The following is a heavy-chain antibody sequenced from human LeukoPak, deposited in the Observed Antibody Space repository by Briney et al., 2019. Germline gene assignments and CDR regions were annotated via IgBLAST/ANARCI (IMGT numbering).Heavy chain of an antibody. D-gene: IGHD3-10*01. CDR3: ATRNFDDSGIYAPGY. CDR2: IGYDGNNK. Sequence: GGSLRLSCAASGFTFSSYGMHWVRQAPGKGLEWVAFIGYDGNNKYYADSVKGRFTISRDSSKNTLYLQMNSLRAEDDTAVYYCATRNFDDSGIYAPGYWGQGTLVTVSS. CDR1: GFTFSSYG. J-gene: IGHJ4*02. V-gene: IGHV3-30*02.